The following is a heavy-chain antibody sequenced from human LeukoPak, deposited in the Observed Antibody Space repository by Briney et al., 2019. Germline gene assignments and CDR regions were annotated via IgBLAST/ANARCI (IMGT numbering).Heavy chain of an antibody. CDR1: GFSFSTTW. CDR2: MNIDGSQR. V-gene: IGHV3-7*03. CDR3: ARDPGWGALDY. J-gene: IGHJ4*02. Sequence: PGGSLRLSCAASGFSFSTTWMTWVRQTPGKGLELVANMNIDGSQRYHADSVEGRFTISRDNVKNTLYLQMSSLRVEDTAVYYCARDPGWGALDYWGQGALVIVSS. D-gene: IGHD3-16*01.